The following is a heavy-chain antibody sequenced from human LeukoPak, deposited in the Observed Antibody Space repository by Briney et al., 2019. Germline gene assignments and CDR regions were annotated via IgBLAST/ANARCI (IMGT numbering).Heavy chain of an antibody. J-gene: IGHJ5*02. CDR2: IYYSGST. D-gene: IGHD6-19*01. CDR3: ARDAVAGTAGWFDP. CDR1: GGSISSSSYY. Sequence: KPSETLSLTCTVSGGSISSSSYYWSWIRQPPGKGLEWIGYIYYSGSTNYNPSLKSRVTISVDTSKNQFSLKLSSVTAADTAVYYCARDAVAGTAGWFDPWGQGTLVTVSS. V-gene: IGHV4-61*01.